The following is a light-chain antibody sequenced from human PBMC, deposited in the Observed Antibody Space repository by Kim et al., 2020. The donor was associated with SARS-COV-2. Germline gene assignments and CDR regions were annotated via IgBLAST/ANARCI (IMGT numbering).Light chain of an antibody. V-gene: IGKV1-5*01. Sequence: DIQMTQSPSTLSASVGDRVTITCRASQSISSWLAWYQQKPGKAPKVLIYDASSLESGVPSRFSGSGSGTEFTLTISSQQPDDFATYHCQQYDSRRTFGQGTKVDIK. CDR3: QQYDSRRT. J-gene: IGKJ1*01. CDR2: DAS. CDR1: QSISSW.